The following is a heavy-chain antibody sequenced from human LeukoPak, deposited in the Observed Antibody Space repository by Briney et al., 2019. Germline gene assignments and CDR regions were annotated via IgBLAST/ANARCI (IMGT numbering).Heavy chain of an antibody. CDR3: TRDLGVDTTMIFFDY. D-gene: IGHD5-18*01. J-gene: IGHJ4*02. Sequence: ASVKVSCKASGYTFTSFGISWVRQAPGQGLEWMGWISAYNGNTNYAQKFQGRVTMTTDTSTSTAYMEIRSLRPDDTAVYYCTRDLGVDTTMIFFDYWGQGSLVTVSS. CDR2: ISAYNGNT. CDR1: GYTFTSFG. V-gene: IGHV1-18*01.